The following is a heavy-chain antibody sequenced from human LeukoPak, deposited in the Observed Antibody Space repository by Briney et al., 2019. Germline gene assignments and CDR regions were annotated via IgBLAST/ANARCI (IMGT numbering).Heavy chain of an antibody. D-gene: IGHD2-15*01. J-gene: IGHJ4*02. CDR2: INPSGTNT. CDR1: GYTFTSYY. V-gene: IGHV1-46*01. Sequence: ASLKVSCKASGYTFTSYYMHWVRQAPGQGLEWMGLINPSGTNTNYAQTFRGRVTMTRDTSTSTVYMDLSSLTSEGTAMYFCAREESGGYFDYWGQGTLVTVSS. CDR3: AREESGGYFDY.